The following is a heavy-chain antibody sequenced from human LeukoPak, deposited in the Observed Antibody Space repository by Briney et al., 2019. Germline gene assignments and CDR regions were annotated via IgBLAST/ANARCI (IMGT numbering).Heavy chain of an antibody. D-gene: IGHD2-2*01. V-gene: IGHV1-69*13. CDR3: ARDPSYSRHGQKDCSSTSCYPKQDYEGDDY. J-gene: IGHJ4*02. Sequence: SVKVSCKASGGTFSSYAISWVRQAPGQGLEWMGGIIPIFGTANYAQKFPGRVTITADESTSTAYMELSSLRSEDTDVYYCARDPSYSRHGQKDCSSTSCYPKQDYEGDDYWGQGTLVTVSS. CDR2: IIPIFGTA. CDR1: GGTFSSYA.